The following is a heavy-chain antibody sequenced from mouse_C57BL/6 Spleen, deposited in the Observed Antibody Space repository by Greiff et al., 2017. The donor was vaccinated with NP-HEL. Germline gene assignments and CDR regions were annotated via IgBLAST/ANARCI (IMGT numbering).Heavy chain of an antibody. CDR1: GYSITSGYY. D-gene: IGHD2-4*01. V-gene: IGHV3-6*01. Sequence: VQLQESGPGLVKPSQSLSLTCSVTGYSITSGYYWNWIRQFPGNKLEWMGYISDDGSNNYIPSLKNRISSTRDTSKNQFFLKLYSVTTEDTATYYCSTMITDWFAYWGQGTLVTVSA. CDR2: ISDDGSN. J-gene: IGHJ3*01. CDR3: STMITDWFAY.